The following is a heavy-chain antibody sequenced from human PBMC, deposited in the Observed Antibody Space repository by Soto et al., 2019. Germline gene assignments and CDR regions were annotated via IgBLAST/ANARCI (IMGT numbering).Heavy chain of an antibody. Sequence: PSETLSLTCTVSGGSISSSSYYWGWIRQPPGKGLEWIGSIYYSGSTYYNPSLKSRVTISVDTSKNQFSLKLSSVTAADTAEYYCARSGYYYYYMDVWGKGTTVTVSS. D-gene: IGHD3-10*01. CDR2: IYYSGST. V-gene: IGHV4-39*01. CDR1: GGSISSSSYY. CDR3: ARSGYYYYYMDV. J-gene: IGHJ6*03.